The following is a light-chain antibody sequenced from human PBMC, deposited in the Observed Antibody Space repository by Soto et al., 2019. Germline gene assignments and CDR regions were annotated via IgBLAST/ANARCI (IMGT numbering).Light chain of an antibody. V-gene: IGLV2-14*01. CDR1: SSDVGGYNY. CDR2: EVS. Sequence: QSALTQPASVSGSPGQSITISCTGTSSDVGGYNYVSWYQQHPGKAPKLMIYEVSNRPSGVSNRFSGSKSGNTASLTISGLQAEDEDDYDCSSYTSSSTIVVFGGGTKLTVL. J-gene: IGLJ2*01. CDR3: SSYTSSSTIVV.